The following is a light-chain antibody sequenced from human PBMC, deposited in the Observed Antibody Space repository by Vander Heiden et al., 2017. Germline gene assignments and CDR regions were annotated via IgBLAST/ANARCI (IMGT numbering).Light chain of an antibody. CDR1: SSDVGGYNY. V-gene: IGLV2-14*03. CDR2: DVS. J-gene: IGLJ1*01. CDR3: SSYTSSTTGV. Sequence: QSALTQPPSVSGTPGQSITISCTGTSSDVGGYNYVSWYQQHPGKAPKLMIYDVSNRPSGVSNRFSGSKSGNTASLTISGLQAEDGADYYCSSYTSSTTGVFGTGTKVTVL.